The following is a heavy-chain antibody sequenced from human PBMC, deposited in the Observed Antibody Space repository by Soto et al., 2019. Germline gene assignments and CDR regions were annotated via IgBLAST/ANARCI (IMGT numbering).Heavy chain of an antibody. Sequence: GGSLLVSCAASVFSFGNSWMAWLRQAPGNGLEWVAHIREDGSEKLYVGSVKGRFTISIDNAKNSLYLQMKSLRAEDTAVYFCARAREISWCLRTYYFDSWGQGTLVTVSS. D-gene: IGHD5-12*01. CDR3: ARAREISWCLRTYYFDS. J-gene: IGHJ4*02. CDR1: VFSFGNSW. CDR2: IREDGSEK. V-gene: IGHV3-7*01.